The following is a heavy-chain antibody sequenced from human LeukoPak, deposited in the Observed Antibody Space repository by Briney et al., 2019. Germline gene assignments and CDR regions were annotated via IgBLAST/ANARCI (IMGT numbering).Heavy chain of an antibody. V-gene: IGHV1-46*01. J-gene: IGHJ6*02. CDR2: INPSSGST. CDR3: ARDRRLVVVPAAPYYYYGMDV. Sequence: ASVKVSCKASGYTFTSYYMHWVRQAPGQGLEWMGIINPSSGSTSYAQKFQGRVTMTRDTSTSTVYMELSSLRSEDTAVYYCARDRRLVVVPAAPYYYYGMDVWGQGTTVTVSS. CDR1: GYTFTSYY. D-gene: IGHD2-2*01.